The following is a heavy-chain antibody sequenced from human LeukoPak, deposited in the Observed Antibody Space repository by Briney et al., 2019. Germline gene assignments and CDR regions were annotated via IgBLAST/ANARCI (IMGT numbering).Heavy chain of an antibody. CDR1: GFTFSSYA. V-gene: IGHV3-23*01. J-gene: IGHJ6*02. D-gene: IGHD2-15*01. CDR2: INGSGGST. CDR3: AKVEDKNIVVVLAATWTARETYYYYGMDI. Sequence: GGSLRLSCAASGFTFSSYAMSWVRQPPGKGLEWVSSINGSGGSTYYPASVKGRFTISRDNSKNTLYLQMNSPRAEDTAVYYCAKVEDKNIVVVLAATWTARETYYYYGMDIRGQGTTVTVSS.